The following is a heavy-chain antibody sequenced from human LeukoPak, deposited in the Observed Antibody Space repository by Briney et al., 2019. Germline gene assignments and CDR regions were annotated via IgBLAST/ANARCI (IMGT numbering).Heavy chain of an antibody. Sequence: ASVKVSCKASGGKFSSHAITWVRQAPGQGLEWIGRIIPILDIPNYAQNFQGRVTITADKSTSTAYMELSSLKSEDTAVYYCARVSSLCCGELVVWGQGTTITVSS. CDR3: ARVSSLCCGELVV. CDR2: IIPILDIP. J-gene: IGHJ6*02. CDR1: GGKFSSHA. D-gene: IGHD3-10*01. V-gene: IGHV1-69*04.